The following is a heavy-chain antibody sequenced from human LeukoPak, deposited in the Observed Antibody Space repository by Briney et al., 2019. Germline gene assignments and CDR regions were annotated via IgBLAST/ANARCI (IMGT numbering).Heavy chain of an antibody. CDR2: IKQDGSEK. CDR3: ARDSSGWYIDY. V-gene: IGHV3-7*01. Sequence: GGSLRLSCAASGFTFSSHWMSWVRQAPGKGLEWVANIKQDGSEKYYVDSVKGRFTVSRDNSKNTLYLQMNSLRAEDTAVYYCARDSSGWYIDYWGQGTLVTVSS. CDR1: GFTFSSHW. D-gene: IGHD6-19*01. J-gene: IGHJ4*02.